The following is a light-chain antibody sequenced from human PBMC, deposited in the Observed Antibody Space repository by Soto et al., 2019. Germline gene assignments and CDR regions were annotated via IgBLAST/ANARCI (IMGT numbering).Light chain of an antibody. V-gene: IGKV3-15*01. CDR1: ETVRTN. J-gene: IGKJ3*01. Sequence: IEMTQTPPSLSVSQGDRVTISCWASETVRTNLAWYQQKPGQTPKLLIYAASTMDSGIPPRLSGSGSGTDFTLTISSLQSEDRADYYCQKYYNCPPFTFGQGTKVDIK. CDR2: AAS. CDR3: QKYYNCPPFT.